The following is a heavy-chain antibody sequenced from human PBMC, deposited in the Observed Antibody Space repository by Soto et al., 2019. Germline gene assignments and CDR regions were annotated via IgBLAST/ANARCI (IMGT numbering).Heavy chain of an antibody. V-gene: IGHV4-59*08. CDR2: IYYSGST. J-gene: IGHJ4*02. Sequence: SETLSLTCSVSGGSISSYHWSWIRQPPGKGLEWIGYIYYSGSTNYNPSLKSRVTISVDTSKNQFSLKLSSVTAADTAVYYCARQGGYSYGLKEVFDYWGQGTLVTVSS. CDR3: ARQGGYSYGLKEVFDY. D-gene: IGHD5-18*01. CDR1: GGSISSYH.